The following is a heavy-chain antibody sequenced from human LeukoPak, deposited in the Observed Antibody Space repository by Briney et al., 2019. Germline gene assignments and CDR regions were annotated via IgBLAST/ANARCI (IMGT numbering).Heavy chain of an antibody. D-gene: IGHD4-11*01. J-gene: IGHJ4*02. CDR3: ATLSTVSKHFDY. V-gene: IGHV1-2*04. CDR1: GYTFTGYY. CDR2: FNLNSGGT. Sequence: ASVKVSCKASGYTFTGYYMHWVRQAPGQGLEWTGWFNLNSGGTNYAHKFQGWVTMTRDTSISTAYMELSRLRSDDTAVYYCATLSTVSKHFDYWGQGTLVTVSS.